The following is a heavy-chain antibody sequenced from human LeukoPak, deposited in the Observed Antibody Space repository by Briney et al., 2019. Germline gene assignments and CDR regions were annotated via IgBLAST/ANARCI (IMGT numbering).Heavy chain of an antibody. CDR2: ISGSGGST. CDR1: GFTFSSYG. V-gene: IGHV3-23*01. CDR3: AKVLGESYYYDSSGYYAFDY. Sequence: PGGSLRLSCAASGFTFSSYGMSWVRQAPGKGLEWVSAISGSGGSTYYADSVKGRFTISRDNSKNTLYLQMNSLRAEDTAVYYCAKVLGESYYYDSSGYYAFDYWGQGTLVTVSS. D-gene: IGHD3-22*01. J-gene: IGHJ4*02.